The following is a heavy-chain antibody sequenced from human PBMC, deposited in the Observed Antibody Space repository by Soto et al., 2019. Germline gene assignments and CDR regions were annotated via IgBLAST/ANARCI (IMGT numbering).Heavy chain of an antibody. CDR2: TSYDGSNA. V-gene: IGHV3-30*03. Sequence: QVQLVESGGGVVQPGTSLRLSCVGSGFTFRSFVIHWVRQAPGKGLEWVALTSYDGSNAYYGDSVKGRFTISRDNSKNTVDLQMDSLGAEDSAVYYCARGRTVRDHDDFDLWGQGTLVTVSS. D-gene: IGHD2-21*01. CDR1: GFTFRSFV. CDR3: ARGRTVRDHDDFDL. J-gene: IGHJ4*02.